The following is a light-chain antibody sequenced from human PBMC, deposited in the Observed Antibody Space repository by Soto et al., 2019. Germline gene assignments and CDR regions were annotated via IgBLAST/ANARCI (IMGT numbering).Light chain of an antibody. CDR1: SSNIGAGYD. Sequence: QAVVTQPPSVSGAPGQRVTISCTGSSSNIGAGYDVHWYQQLPGTGPKLLIYANNNRPSGVPDRFSGSKSGTSASLAITGLRAEDEAHYYCQSYDSSLSGYVFGTGTKLTVL. V-gene: IGLV1-40*01. CDR3: QSYDSSLSGYV. CDR2: ANN. J-gene: IGLJ1*01.